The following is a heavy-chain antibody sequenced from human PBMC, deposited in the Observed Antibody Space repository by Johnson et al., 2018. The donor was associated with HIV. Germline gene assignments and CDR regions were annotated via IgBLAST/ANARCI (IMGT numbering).Heavy chain of an antibody. D-gene: IGHD5-18*01. CDR1: PFNFSSYA. Sequence: QIPLVESGGASDQPGVSMRLSSPSSPFNFSSYAMHWVRQAPGTGLEWVALVSYDGRNQYHADSVKGRFAISRYNAKSTLYLLMNYLTPEDTAMYYCAVGIQLWFASEGDAFDIWGQGAMVSVSS. V-gene: IGHV3-30*09. J-gene: IGHJ3*02. CDR3: AVGIQLWFASEGDAFDI. CDR2: VSYDGRNQ.